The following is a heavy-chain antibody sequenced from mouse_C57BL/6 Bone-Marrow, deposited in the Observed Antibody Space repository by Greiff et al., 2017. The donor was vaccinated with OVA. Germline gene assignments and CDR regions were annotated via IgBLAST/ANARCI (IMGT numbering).Heavy chain of an antibody. J-gene: IGHJ2*01. V-gene: IGHV1-74*01. CDR3: AITFDY. CDR2: IHPYDSDT. Sequence: QVHVKQPGAELVKPGASVKVSCKASGYTFTSYWMHWVKQRPGQGLEWIGRIHPYDSDTNYNQKFKGKATLTVDKSSSTAYMQLSSLTSEDSAVYYCAITFDYWGQGTTLTVSS. CDR1: GYTFTSYW.